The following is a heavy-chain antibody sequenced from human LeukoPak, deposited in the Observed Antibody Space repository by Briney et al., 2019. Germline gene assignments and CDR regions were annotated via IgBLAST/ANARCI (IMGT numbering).Heavy chain of an antibody. D-gene: IGHD3-10*01. J-gene: IGHJ5*02. Sequence: SETLSLTCTVSGGSLSNYYWSWIRQYPGQGLEWIGYIYYSGSTTYNPSLKSRVTISVDTSKNQLSLKLTSVTAADTAVYYCARAGGNRFDPWGQGILVTVSS. CDR3: ARAGGNRFDP. V-gene: IGHV4-59*01. CDR1: GGSLSNYY. CDR2: IYYSGST.